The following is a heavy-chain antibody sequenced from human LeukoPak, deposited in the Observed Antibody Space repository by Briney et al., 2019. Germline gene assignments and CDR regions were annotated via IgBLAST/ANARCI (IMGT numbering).Heavy chain of an antibody. CDR3: ARPGSSSDAFDI. V-gene: IGHV1-8*01. J-gene: IGHJ3*02. CDR2: MNPNSGNT. Sequence: ASVKVSCKASGYTFTSYDMNWVRQATGQGLEWMGWMNPNSGNTGYAQKFQGRVTMTRNTSISTAYMELSSLRSEDTAVYYCARPGSSSDAFDIWGQGTMVTVSS. CDR1: GYTFTSYD. D-gene: IGHD2-15*01.